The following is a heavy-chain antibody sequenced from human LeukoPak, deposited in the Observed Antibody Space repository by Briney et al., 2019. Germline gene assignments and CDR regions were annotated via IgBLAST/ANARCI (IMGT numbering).Heavy chain of an antibody. CDR2: ISGSGGST. J-gene: IGHJ4*02. CDR1: GFTFSSYA. Sequence: RSGGSLRLSCAASGFTFSSYAMSWVRQAPGKGLEWVSAISGSGGSTYYAGSAKGRFTISRDNSKNTLYLQMNSLRAEDTAVYYCAKSSSSGWYVLDYWGQGTLVTVSS. V-gene: IGHV3-23*01. D-gene: IGHD6-19*01. CDR3: AKSSSSGWYVLDY.